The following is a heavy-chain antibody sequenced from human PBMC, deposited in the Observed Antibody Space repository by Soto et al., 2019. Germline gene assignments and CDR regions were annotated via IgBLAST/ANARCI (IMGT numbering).Heavy chain of an antibody. CDR2: FDPEDGET. CDR1: GYTLTELS. J-gene: IGHJ6*03. D-gene: IGHD3-10*01. Sequence: GASVKVSCKVSGYTLTELSMHWVRQAPGKGLEWMGGFDPEDGETIYAQKFQGRVTMTEDTSTDTAYMELSSLRSEDTAVYYCATAAMVRGVSHIYYYYYMDVWGKGTTVTVSS. CDR3: ATAAMVRGVSHIYYYYYMDV. V-gene: IGHV1-24*01.